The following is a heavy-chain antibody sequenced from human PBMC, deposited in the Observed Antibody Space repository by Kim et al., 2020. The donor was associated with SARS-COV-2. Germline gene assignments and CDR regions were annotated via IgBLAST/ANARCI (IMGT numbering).Heavy chain of an antibody. CDR3: AKARHGRITIVL. D-gene: IGHD3-10*01. CDR2: ISYDGSNT. J-gene: IGHJ4*02. CDR1: GFTFSNYG. V-gene: IGHV3-30*18. Sequence: GGSLRLSCAASGFTFSNYGMNWVRQAPGKGLEWVAFISYDGSNTYYADSVKGRFTISRDNSKNTLYLQMNSLRAEDTAVYYCAKARHGRITIVLGVQGT.